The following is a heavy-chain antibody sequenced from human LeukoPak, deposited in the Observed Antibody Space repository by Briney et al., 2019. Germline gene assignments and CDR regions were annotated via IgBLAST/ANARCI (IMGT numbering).Heavy chain of an antibody. CDR1: GGSISSYY. D-gene: IGHD1-14*01. V-gene: IGHV4-59*01. CDR2: IYYSGST. Sequence: PSEALSLTCTVSGGSISSYYWSWIRQPPGKGLEWIGYIYYSGSTNYNPSLKSRVTISVDTSKNQFSLKLSSVTAADTAVYYCARDNPPEAFDIWGQATRVTVSS. J-gene: IGHJ3*02. CDR3: ARDNPPEAFDI.